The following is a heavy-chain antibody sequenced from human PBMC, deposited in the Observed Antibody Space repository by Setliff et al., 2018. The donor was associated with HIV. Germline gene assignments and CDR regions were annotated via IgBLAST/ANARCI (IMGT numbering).Heavy chain of an antibody. J-gene: IGHJ5*02. D-gene: IGHD4-4*01. Sequence: SETLSLTCAVYGGSLSGYYWTWIRQPPGKGLEWIGEINHSGSTNYNPSLKSRVAISIDTSKNQFSLKLSSVTAADTAMYYCARGRMATVLIRNWIDPWGQGSLVTVSS. V-gene: IGHV4-34*01. CDR3: ARGRMATVLIRNWIDP. CDR1: GGSLSGYY. CDR2: INHSGST.